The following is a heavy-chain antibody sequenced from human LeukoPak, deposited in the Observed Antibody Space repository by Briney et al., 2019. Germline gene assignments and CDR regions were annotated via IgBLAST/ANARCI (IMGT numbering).Heavy chain of an antibody. D-gene: IGHD3-22*01. CDR2: ISGSGGTT. CDR1: GYTFSIYA. V-gene: IGHV3-23*01. J-gene: IGHJ4*02. Sequence: GGSLRLSCAASGYTFSIYAMSWVRQAPGKGLEWVSVISGSGGTTNYADSVKGRFTISRDNSKNTLYLQMNSLRAEDTAVYYCARGGPYYYDSSGYFDYWGQGTLVTVSS. CDR3: ARGGPYYYDSSGYFDY.